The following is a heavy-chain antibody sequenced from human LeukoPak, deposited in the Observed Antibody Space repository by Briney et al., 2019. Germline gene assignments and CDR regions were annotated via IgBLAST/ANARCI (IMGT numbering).Heavy chain of an antibody. Sequence: GGSLRLSCAASGFTFSSYGMHWVRQAPGKGLGWVAVISYDGSNKYYADSVKGRFTISRDNSKNTLYLQMNSLRAEDTAVYYCAKDLTVTTGVRGLHWGQGTLVTVSS. CDR1: GFTFSSYG. V-gene: IGHV3-30*18. CDR3: AKDLTVTTGVRGLH. D-gene: IGHD4-17*01. CDR2: ISYDGSNK. J-gene: IGHJ4*02.